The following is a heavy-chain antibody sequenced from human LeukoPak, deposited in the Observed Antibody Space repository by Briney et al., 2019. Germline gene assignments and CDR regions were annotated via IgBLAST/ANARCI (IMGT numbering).Heavy chain of an antibody. J-gene: IGHJ4*02. D-gene: IGHD6-19*01. CDR1: GGTFSSYA. CDR3: ARHIAVAGSGIDY. CDR2: IIPILGIA. Sequence: GASVKVSCKASGGTFSSYAISWVRRAPGQGLEWIGRIIPILGIANYAQKFQGRVTITPDKSTSTAYMELSSLRSEDTAVYYCARHIAVAGSGIDYWGQGTLVTVSS. V-gene: IGHV1-69*04.